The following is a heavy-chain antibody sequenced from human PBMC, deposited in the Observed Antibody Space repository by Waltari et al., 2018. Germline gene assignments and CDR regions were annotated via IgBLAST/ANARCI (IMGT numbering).Heavy chain of an antibody. D-gene: IGHD4-4*01. J-gene: IGHJ2*01. CDR2: SSYDAANK. CDR1: GFTFSNYA. Sequence: QVQVVESGGGVVQPGRSLRLSCAASGFTFSNYAMHWVRQAPGKGLEWVTVSSYDAANKYYADSVKGRFTVSRDNSKNTLYLQMNSLRAEDTAVYFCARALTTYWNFDLWGRGTLVTVSS. CDR3: ARALTTYWNFDL. V-gene: IGHV3-30*01.